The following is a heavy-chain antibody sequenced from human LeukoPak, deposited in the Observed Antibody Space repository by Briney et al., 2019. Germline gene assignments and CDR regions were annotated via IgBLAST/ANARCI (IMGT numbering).Heavy chain of an antibody. CDR1: GYTFTSYD. CDR2: MNPNSGNT. Sequence: GASVKVSCKASGYTFTSYDINWVRQATGQGLEWMGWMNPNSGNTGYAQKFQGRVTRTRNTSISTAYMELSSLRSEDTAVYYCARFIVVAPAANGVDYYGMDVWGQGTTVTVSS. CDR3: ARFIVVAPAANGVDYYGMDV. D-gene: IGHD2-2*01. V-gene: IGHV1-8*01. J-gene: IGHJ6*02.